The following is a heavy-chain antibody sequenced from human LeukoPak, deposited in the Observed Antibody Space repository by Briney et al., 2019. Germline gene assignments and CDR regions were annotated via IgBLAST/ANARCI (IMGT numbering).Heavy chain of an antibody. D-gene: IGHD6-13*01. Sequence: SVKVSCKASGGTFSSYAISWVRQAPGQGLEWMGGIIPIFGTANYAQKFQGRVTITADESTSTAYMELSSLRSEDTAVYYCARDIDPNTYGSSWFDPWGQGTLVTVSS. CDR3: ARDIDPNTYGSSWFDP. CDR1: GGTFSSYA. V-gene: IGHV1-69*13. J-gene: IGHJ5*02. CDR2: IIPIFGTA.